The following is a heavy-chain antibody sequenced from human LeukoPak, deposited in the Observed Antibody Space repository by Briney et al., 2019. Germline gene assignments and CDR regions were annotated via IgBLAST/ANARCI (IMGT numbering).Heavy chain of an antibody. CDR2: INPNSGGT. D-gene: IGHD2-2*01. CDR3: ARVPRRVVVPAAMLFDP. CDR1: GYTFTGYY. J-gene: IGHJ5*02. Sequence: ASVKVSCKASGYTFTGYYMHWVRQAPGQGLEWMGWINPNSGGTNYAQKFQGRVTMTRDTSISTAYMELSRLRSDDTAVYYCARVPRRVVVPAAMLFDPWGQGTLVTVSS. V-gene: IGHV1-2*02.